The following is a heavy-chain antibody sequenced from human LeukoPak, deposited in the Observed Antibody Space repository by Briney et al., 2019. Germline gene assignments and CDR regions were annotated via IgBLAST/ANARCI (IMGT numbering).Heavy chain of an antibody. CDR2: ITPNSGGT. CDR3: ASDLGYCTYTSCADN. D-gene: IGHD2-2*01. Sequence: ASVTVSCTASGDTFTGYYIHWVRQAPGQGLEWMGRITPNSGGTNYAQRFQGRVTMTRDTSISTAYMELSRLRSDDTAVYFCASDLGYCTYTSCADNWGQGTLVTVSS. V-gene: IGHV1-2*06. J-gene: IGHJ4*02. CDR1: GDTFTGYY.